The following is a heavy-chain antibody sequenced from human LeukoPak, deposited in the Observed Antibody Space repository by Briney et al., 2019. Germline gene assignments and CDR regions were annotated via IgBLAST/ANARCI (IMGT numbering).Heavy chain of an antibody. CDR3: ARLTRITIFGVVIEAFDI. V-gene: IGHV4-39*01. CDR1: GGSISSSSYY. D-gene: IGHD3-3*01. J-gene: IGHJ3*02. CDR2: IYYSGST. Sequence: SETLSLTCTVSGGSISSSSYYWGWIRQPPGKGLEWIGSIYYSGSTYYNPSLKSRVTISVDTSKNQFSLKLSSVTAAGTAVYYCARLTRITIFGVVIEAFDIWGQGTMVTVSS.